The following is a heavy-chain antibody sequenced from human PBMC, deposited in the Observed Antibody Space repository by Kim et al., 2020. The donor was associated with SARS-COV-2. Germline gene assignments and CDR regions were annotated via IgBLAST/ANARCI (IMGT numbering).Heavy chain of an antibody. V-gene: IGHV3-23*01. CDR1: GFTFSSYA. CDR3: AKDVGLGYCSSTSCYNPPV. D-gene: IGHD2-2*02. CDR2: ISGSGGST. J-gene: IGHJ4*02. Sequence: GGSLRLSCAASGFTFSSYAMSWVRQAPGKGLEWVSAISGSGGSTYYADSVKGRFTISRDNSKNTLYLQMNSLRAEDTAVYYCAKDVGLGYCSSTSCYNPPVWGQGTLVTVSS.